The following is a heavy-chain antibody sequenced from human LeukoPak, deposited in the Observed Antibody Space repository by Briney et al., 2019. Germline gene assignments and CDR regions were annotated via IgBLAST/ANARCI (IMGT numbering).Heavy chain of an antibody. J-gene: IGHJ4*02. Sequence: PSETLSLTCTVSGGSISSSSYYWGWIRQPPGKGLEWIGSIYYSGSTYYNPSLKSRVTISVDTSKNQFSLKLSSVTAADTAVYYCAQGGGYFDWLLFGLAFDYWGQGTLVTVSS. V-gene: IGHV4-39*01. D-gene: IGHD3-9*01. CDR1: GGSISSSSYY. CDR3: AQGGGYFDWLLFGLAFDY. CDR2: IYYSGST.